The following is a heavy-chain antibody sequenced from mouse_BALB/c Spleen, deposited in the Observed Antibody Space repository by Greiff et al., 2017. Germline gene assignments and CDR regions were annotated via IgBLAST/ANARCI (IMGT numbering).Heavy chain of an antibody. V-gene: IGHV5-12-2*01. J-gene: IGHJ4*01. CDR1: GFTFSSYT. CDR3: ARHGGAMDY. CDR2: ISNGGGST. Sequence: DVQLVESGGGLVQPGGSLKLSCAASGFTFSSYTMSWVRQTPEKRLEWVAYISNGGGSTYYPDTVKGRFTISRDNAKNTLYLQMSSLKSEDTAMYYCARHGGAMDYWGQGTSVTVSS.